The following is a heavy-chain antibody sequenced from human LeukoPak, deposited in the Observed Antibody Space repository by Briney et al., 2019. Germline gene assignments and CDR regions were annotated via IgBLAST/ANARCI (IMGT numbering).Heavy chain of an antibody. V-gene: IGHV4-34*01. CDR2: INHSGST. CDR3: AREWFGEFAFDY. Sequence: SETLSLTCAVYGGSFSGYYWSWIRQPPGKGLEWIGEINHSGSTNYNPSLKSRVTISVDTSKNQFSLKLSSVTAADTAVYYCAREWFGEFAFDYWGQGTLVTVSS. D-gene: IGHD3-10*01. CDR1: GGSFSGYY. J-gene: IGHJ4*02.